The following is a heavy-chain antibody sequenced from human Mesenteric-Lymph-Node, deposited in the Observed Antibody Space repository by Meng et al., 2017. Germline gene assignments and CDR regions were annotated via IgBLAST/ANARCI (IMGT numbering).Heavy chain of an antibody. CDR2: IYYSGST. J-gene: IGHJ4*02. CDR1: GGSISSGGYY. D-gene: IGHD6-13*01. CDR3: ARGPSSSKTYYFDY. V-gene: IGHV4-31*01. Sequence: QVQLQESGPGLVKPSQTLSLTCTVSGGSISSGGYYWSWIRQHPGKGLEWIGYIYYSGSTYYNPSLKSLVTISVDTSKNQFSLKLSSVTAADTAVYYCARGPSSSKTYYFDYWGQGTLVTVSS.